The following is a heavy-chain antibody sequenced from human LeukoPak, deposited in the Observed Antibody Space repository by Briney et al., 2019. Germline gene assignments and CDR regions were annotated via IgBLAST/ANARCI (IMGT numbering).Heavy chain of an antibody. Sequence: ASVKVSCKASGYTFTGYYMHWVRQAPGQGLEWMGWINPNSGGTNYAQEFQGRVTMTRDTSISTAYMELSRLRSDDTAVYYCARDYGSGSYYNLYNWFDPWGQGTLVTVSS. CDR1: GYTFTGYY. D-gene: IGHD3-10*01. CDR3: ARDYGSGSYYNLYNWFDP. V-gene: IGHV1-2*02. CDR2: INPNSGGT. J-gene: IGHJ5*02.